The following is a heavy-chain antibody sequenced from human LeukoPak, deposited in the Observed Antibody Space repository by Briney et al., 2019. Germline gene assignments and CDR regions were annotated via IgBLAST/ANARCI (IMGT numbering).Heavy chain of an antibody. Sequence: SETLSPTCAVYGGSFSGYYWSWIRQPAGKGLEWIGRIYTSGSTNYNPSLKSRVTMSVDTSKNQFSLKLSSVTAADTAVYYCARFNYGSVLRYFDWLIIQGWFDPWGQGTLVTVSS. CDR1: GGSFSGYY. J-gene: IGHJ5*02. CDR2: IYTSGST. CDR3: ARFNYGSVLRYFDWLIIQGWFDP. D-gene: IGHD3-9*01. V-gene: IGHV4-59*10.